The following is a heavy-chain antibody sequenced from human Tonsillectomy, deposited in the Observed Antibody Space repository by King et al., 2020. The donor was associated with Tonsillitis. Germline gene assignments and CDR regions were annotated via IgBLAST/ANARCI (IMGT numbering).Heavy chain of an antibody. CDR1: GGSISSYY. CDR2: IYYSGST. J-gene: IGHJ4*02. D-gene: IGHD1-14*01. CDR3: ARQGRGTWYFDY. Sequence: VQLQESGPGLVKPSETLSLTCTVSGGSISSYYWSWIRQPPGKGLEWIGYIYYSGSTNYNPSPKSRVTISVDTSKNQFSLKLSSVTAADTAVYYCARQGRGTWYFDYWGQGTLVTVSS. V-gene: IGHV4-59*08.